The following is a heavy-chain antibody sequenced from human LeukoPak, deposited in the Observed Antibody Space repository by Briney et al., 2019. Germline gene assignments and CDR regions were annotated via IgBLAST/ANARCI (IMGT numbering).Heavy chain of an antibody. Sequence: PGGSLRLSCAASGLTFSGYWMHWVRQAPGKGLVWVSRINGDGSTTTYADSVKGRFTISRDNAKNTLYLQMNSLRAEDTAVYYCARELPFDYWGQGTLVTVSS. CDR3: ARELPFDY. CDR1: GLTFSGYW. V-gene: IGHV3-74*01. CDR2: INGDGSTT. J-gene: IGHJ4*02. D-gene: IGHD2-2*01.